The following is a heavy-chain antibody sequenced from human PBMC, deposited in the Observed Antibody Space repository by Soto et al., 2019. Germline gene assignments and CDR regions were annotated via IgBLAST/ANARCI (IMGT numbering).Heavy chain of an antibody. CDR3: ARDRMVRGVIIKSYYYGMDV. Sequence: EVQLVESGGGLVQPGGSLRLSCAASGFTFSSYWMSWVRQAPGKGLEWVANIKQDGSEKYYVDSVKGRFTISRDNAKNSLYLQMNSLRAEDTAVYYCARDRMVRGVIIKSYYYGMDVWGQGTTVTVSS. CDR2: IKQDGSEK. D-gene: IGHD3-10*01. J-gene: IGHJ6*02. V-gene: IGHV3-7*03. CDR1: GFTFSSYW.